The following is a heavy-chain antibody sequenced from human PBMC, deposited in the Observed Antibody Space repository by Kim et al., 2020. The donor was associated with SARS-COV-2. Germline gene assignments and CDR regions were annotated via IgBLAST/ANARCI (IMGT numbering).Heavy chain of an antibody. V-gene: IGHV5-51*01. Sequence: GESLKISCKGSGYSFTSYWIGWVRQMPGKGLEWMGIIYPGDSDTRYSPSFQGQVTISADKSISTAYLQWSSLKASDTAMYYCARLRGRSLYRVWQWPTWIDYWGQGTLVTVSS. CDR3: ARLRGRSLYRVWQWPTWIDY. D-gene: IGHD6-19*01. CDR2: IYPGDSDT. J-gene: IGHJ4*02. CDR1: GYSFTSYW.